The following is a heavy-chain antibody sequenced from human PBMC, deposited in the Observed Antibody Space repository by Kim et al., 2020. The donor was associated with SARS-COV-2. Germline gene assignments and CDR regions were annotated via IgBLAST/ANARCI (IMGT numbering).Heavy chain of an antibody. Sequence: AQQLQGRVTMTTDTSTSTAYMERRGLRSDDTAVYYCARELRYSSGWPFDYWGQGTLVTVSS. V-gene: IGHV1-18*01. J-gene: IGHJ4*02. CDR3: ARELRYSSGWPFDY. D-gene: IGHD6-19*01.